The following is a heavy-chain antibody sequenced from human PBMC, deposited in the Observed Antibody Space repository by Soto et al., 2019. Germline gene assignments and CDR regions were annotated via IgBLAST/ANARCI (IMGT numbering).Heavy chain of an antibody. Sequence: QVQLVESGGGVVQPGRSLRLSCAASGVTLSNFGRHWVRQAPGKGLEWVAVISRDGSTMFYADSVKGRFTISRDTSRNTMYMQMNSLSAEDTDVYHGVCKVASGYLGKGTLVAVSS. CDR1: GVTLSNFG. CDR3: VCKVASGY. J-gene: IGHJ4*02. D-gene: IGHD2-15*01. CDR2: ISRDGSTM. V-gene: IGHV3-30*03.